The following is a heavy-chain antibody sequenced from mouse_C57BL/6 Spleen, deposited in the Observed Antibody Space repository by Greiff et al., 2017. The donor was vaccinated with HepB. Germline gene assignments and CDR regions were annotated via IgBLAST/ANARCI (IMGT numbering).Heavy chain of an antibody. CDR1: GYTFTSYW. CDR2: IYPGSGST. D-gene: IGHD2-1*01. J-gene: IGHJ2*01. Sequence: QVQLQQPGAELVKPGASVKMSCKASGYTFTSYWITWVKQRPGQGLEWIGDIYPGSGSTNYNEKFKSKATLTVDKSSSTAYMQLSSLTSEDSAVYYCKRGNYGVFDYWGQGTTLTVSS. CDR3: KRGNYGVFDY. V-gene: IGHV1-55*01.